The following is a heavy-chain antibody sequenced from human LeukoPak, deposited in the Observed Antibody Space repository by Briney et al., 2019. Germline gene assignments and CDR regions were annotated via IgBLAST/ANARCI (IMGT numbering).Heavy chain of an antibody. CDR2: IRSKAYGGTT. J-gene: IGHJ5*02. CDR1: GFTFGDYA. D-gene: IGHD3-3*01. Sequence: GGSLRLSCTASGFTFGDYAMSWVRQAPGKGLEWVGFIRSKAYGGTTEYAASVKGRFTISRDDSKSIAYLQMNSLKTEDTAVYYCTSSLTIFGVVSWFDPWGQGTLVTVSS. V-gene: IGHV3-49*04. CDR3: TSSLTIFGVVSWFDP.